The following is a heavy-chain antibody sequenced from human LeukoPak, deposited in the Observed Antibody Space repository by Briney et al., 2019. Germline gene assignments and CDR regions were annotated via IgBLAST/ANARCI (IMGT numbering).Heavy chain of an antibody. Sequence: GGSLRLSCSASGFTFSSYSMNWVPQAPGKGLEGVSSINNSSSYIYYADSVKGRFTISRDNAKNSLYLQMNSLRAEDTAVYYCAELGITMIGGVWGKGTTVTISS. CDR3: AELGITMIGGV. D-gene: IGHD3-10*02. CDR1: GFTFSSYS. J-gene: IGHJ6*04. V-gene: IGHV3-21*01. CDR2: INNSSSYI.